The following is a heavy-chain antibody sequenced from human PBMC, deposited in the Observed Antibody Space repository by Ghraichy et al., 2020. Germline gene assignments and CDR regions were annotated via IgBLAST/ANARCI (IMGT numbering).Heavy chain of an antibody. J-gene: IGHJ4*02. CDR3: ARGPSAPYYYDSSGYWEDY. D-gene: IGHD3-22*01. V-gene: IGHV3-11*01. Sequence: GGSLRLSCAASGFAFSDYYMSWIRQAPGKGLEWVSYISSSGSTIYYADSVKGRFTISRDNAKNSLYLQMNSLRAEDTAVYYCARGPSAPYYYDSSGYWEDYWGQGTLVTVSS. CDR2: ISSSGSTI. CDR1: GFAFSDYY.